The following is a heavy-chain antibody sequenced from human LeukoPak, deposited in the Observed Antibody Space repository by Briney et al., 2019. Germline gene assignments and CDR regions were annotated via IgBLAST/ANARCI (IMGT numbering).Heavy chain of an antibody. J-gene: IGHJ5*02. Sequence: ASVKVSCKVSGYTLTELSMHWVRQAPGKGLEWMGGFDPEDGETIYAQKFQGRVTMTEDTSTDTAYMELSSLRSEDTAVYYCATDPPAHYYGSGSLQFDPWGQGTLSPSPQ. D-gene: IGHD3-10*01. CDR1: GYTLTELS. CDR2: FDPEDGET. V-gene: IGHV1-24*01. CDR3: ATDPPAHYYGSGSLQFDP.